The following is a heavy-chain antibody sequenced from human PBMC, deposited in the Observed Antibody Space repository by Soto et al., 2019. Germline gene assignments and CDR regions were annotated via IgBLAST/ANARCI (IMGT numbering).Heavy chain of an antibody. V-gene: IGHV3-21*01. CDR1: GFTFSSYS. J-gene: IGHJ6*02. CDR3: ARDYDPELYGGNSALYYYYYGMDV. Sequence: PGGSLRLSCAASGFTFSSYSMNWVRQAPGKGLEWVSSISSSSSYIYYADSVKGRFTISRDNAKNSLYLQMNSLRAEDTAVYYCARDYDPELYGGNSALYYYYYGMDVWGQGTTVTVSS. CDR2: ISSSSSYI. D-gene: IGHD2-21*02.